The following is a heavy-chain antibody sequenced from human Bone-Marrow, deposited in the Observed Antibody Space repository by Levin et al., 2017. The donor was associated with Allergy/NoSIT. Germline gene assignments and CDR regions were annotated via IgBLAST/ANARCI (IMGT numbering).Heavy chain of an antibody. V-gene: IGHV1-2*02. D-gene: IGHD6-13*01. CDR3: ARGIASGGKTYSYYYMDV. CDR2: INPNTGGT. J-gene: IGHJ6*03. CDR1: GYIFTDYY. Sequence: GESLKISCKASGYIFTDYYMHWVRQAPGQGLEWMGWINPNTGGTSYSQNFQGRVTMTRDTSISTAYLDLSSLRSDDTAVYYCARGIASGGKTYSYYYMDVWGRGTTVAVSS.